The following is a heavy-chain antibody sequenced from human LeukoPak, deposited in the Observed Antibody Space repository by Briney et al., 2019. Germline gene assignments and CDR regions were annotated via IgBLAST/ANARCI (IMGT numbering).Heavy chain of an antibody. CDR1: GGSISSGGYS. CDR3: ARHVPPTYYDFWSGYYRNGMDV. J-gene: IGHJ6*02. CDR2: IYHSGST. D-gene: IGHD3-3*01. V-gene: IGHV4-30-2*01. Sequence: SQTLSLTCAVSGGSISSGGYSWSWIRQPPGKGLEWIGYIYHSGSTYYNPSLKSRVTISVDRSKNQFSLKLSSVTAADTAVYYCARHVPPTYYDFWSGYYRNGMDVWGQGTTVTVSS.